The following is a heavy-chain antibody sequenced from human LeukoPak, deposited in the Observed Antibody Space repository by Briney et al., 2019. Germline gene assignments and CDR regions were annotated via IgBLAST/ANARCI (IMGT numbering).Heavy chain of an antibody. CDR3: ATQYSYGSTAIGY. CDR1: GYSFTSCW. V-gene: IGHV5-51*01. J-gene: IGHJ4*02. Sequence: GESLKISCKGSGYSFTSCWIGWVRQMPGKGLEWMGIIYPGDSDTRYSPSFQGQVTISADKSISTAYLQWSSLKASDTAMYYCATQYSYGSTAIGYWGQGTLVTVSS. D-gene: IGHD5-18*01. CDR2: IYPGDSDT.